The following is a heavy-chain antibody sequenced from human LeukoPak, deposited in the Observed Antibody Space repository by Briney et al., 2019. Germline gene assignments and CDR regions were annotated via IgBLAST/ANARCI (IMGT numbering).Heavy chain of an antibody. Sequence: GGSLRLSCAASGFTFSSYGMHWVRQAPGKGLEWVAVISYDGSNKYYADSVKGRFTISRDNSKNTVYLQMNNLRPEDTAVYYCGGLGGQGTLVTVSS. CDR3: GGL. J-gene: IGHJ4*02. CDR2: ISYDGSNK. CDR1: GFTFSSYG. V-gene: IGHV3-30*03.